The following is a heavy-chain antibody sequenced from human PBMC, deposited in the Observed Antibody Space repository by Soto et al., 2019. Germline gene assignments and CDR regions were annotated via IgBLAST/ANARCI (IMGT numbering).Heavy chain of an antibody. V-gene: IGHV3-23*01. D-gene: IGHD2-21*01. CDR3: ANCGASNTCIPTGFDP. CDR2: ITGNGVST. Sequence: EVQLWESGGGSVQPGGSLRLSCAVSGFTFSNYAMAWVRQAPGKGLEYVSSITGNGVSTYYAHSVKGRFTISRDNSKNTLYVQMNSLTAEDTAIYYCANCGASNTCIPTGFDPWGQGTLVTVSS. J-gene: IGHJ5*02. CDR1: GFTFSNYA.